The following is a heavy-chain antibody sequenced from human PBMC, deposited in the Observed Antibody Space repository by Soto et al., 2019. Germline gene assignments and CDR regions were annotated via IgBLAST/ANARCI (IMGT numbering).Heavy chain of an antibody. D-gene: IGHD2-21*01. J-gene: IGHJ4*02. Sequence: QVQVVQSGAEVKKPGASVKVSCKASGYTFTTYAMHWVRQAPGQRPEWMGWISPDNGNTKYSQKFQGRVTITSDTSASAAYMELSSLSFEDTAVYYCVKGGVIVVTSRVDYFACWGQGTLVTVSS. CDR2: ISPDNGNT. CDR3: VKGGVIVVTSRVDYFAC. V-gene: IGHV1-3*01. CDR1: GYTFTTYA.